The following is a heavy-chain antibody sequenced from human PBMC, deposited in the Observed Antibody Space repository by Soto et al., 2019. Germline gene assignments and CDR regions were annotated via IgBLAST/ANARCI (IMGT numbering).Heavy chain of an antibody. V-gene: IGHV3-23*01. CDR1: GFTFSDFY. CDR2: ISGSGGST. J-gene: IGHJ4*02. D-gene: IGHD5-18*01. Sequence: PGGSLRLSCEASGFTFSDFYMSWIRQAPGKGLEWLSYISGSGGSTYYADSVKGRFTISRDNSKNTLYLQMNSLRAEDTAVYYCAKPTVGARRTWIQLWPCDYWGQGTLVTVSS. CDR3: AKPTVGARRTWIQLWPCDY.